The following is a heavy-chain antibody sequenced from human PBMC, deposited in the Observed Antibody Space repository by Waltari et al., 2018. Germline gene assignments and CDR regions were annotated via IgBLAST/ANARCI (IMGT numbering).Heavy chain of an antibody. D-gene: IGHD2-8*01. Sequence: QVRLQESGPGLVRPSETLSLSCTVSGSSLNRGYYWGWLRQPPGKGLEWIGSNYPTNIPYYNTSLKSRVTMSIDTSRNQFSLSLNSVTAADTAMYHCARQIATSGEWAFDIWGQGTMVTVAA. CDR2: NYPTNIP. CDR1: GSSLNRGYY. CDR3: ARQIATSGEWAFDI. V-gene: IGHV4-38-2*02. J-gene: IGHJ3*02.